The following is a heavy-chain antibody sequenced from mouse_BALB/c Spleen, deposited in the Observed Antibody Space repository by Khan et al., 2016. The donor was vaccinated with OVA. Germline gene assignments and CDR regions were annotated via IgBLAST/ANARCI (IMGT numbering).Heavy chain of an antibody. J-gene: IGHJ3*01. D-gene: IGHD2-4*01. V-gene: IGHV3-2*02. CDR1: GYSITSEYA. Sequence: VQLKESGPGLVKPSQSLSLTCTVTGYSITSEYAWNWLRQFPGNKLEWMGYINYSGNTRYNPSLKSRISITRDTSKNQFFLQLNSVTTEDTATYYCTRKDYYDYDPFPYWGQGTLVTVSA. CDR2: INYSGNT. CDR3: TRKDYYDYDPFPY.